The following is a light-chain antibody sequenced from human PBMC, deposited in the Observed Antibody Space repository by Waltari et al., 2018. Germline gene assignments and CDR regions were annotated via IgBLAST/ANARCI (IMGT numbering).Light chain of an antibody. CDR3: QRGFT. CDR2: GAS. V-gene: IGKV3-20*01. J-gene: IGKJ3*01. Sequence: EIVLTQSPGTLSLSPGERATLSCRASQSVSSSYLAWYQQKPGQAPRLLIYGASSRATGIPDRFSGSGSGTDFTLTISRLEPEDFAVYYCQRGFTFGLGTKVDIK. CDR1: QSVSSSY.